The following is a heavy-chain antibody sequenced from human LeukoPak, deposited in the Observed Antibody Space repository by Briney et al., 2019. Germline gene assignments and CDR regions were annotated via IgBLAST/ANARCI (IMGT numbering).Heavy chain of an antibody. D-gene: IGHD6-19*01. J-gene: IGHJ4*02. V-gene: IGHV4-4*07. Sequence: SETLSLTCTVSGGSISSYYWTWIRQPAGKGLEWIGRIHPSGTTNHNPSLKSRVIMSLDMSNNQFPPKVRSVTAADTAVYYCARETEVPGGRSWDFWGQGTLVTVSS. CDR3: ARETEVPGGRSWDF. CDR1: GGSISSYY. CDR2: IHPSGTT.